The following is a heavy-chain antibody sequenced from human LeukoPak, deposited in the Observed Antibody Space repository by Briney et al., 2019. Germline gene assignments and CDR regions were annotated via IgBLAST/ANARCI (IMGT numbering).Heavy chain of an antibody. CDR3: ARDIEMNADDY. CDR2: ISSSGITI. CDR1: EFTFSDYY. V-gene: IGHV3-11*01. Sequence: GGSLRLSCAASEFTFSDYYMSWIRQAPGKGLEWVSYISSSGITIDYADSVKGRFIIFRDNAKNSLYLQMNSLRAEDTAVYYCARDIEMNADDYWGQGTLVTVSS. J-gene: IGHJ4*02. D-gene: IGHD1-1*01.